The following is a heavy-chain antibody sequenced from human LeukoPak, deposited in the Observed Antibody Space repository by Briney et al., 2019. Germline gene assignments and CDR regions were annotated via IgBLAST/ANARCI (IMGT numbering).Heavy chain of an antibody. V-gene: IGHV3-30*18. D-gene: IGHD3-10*01. J-gene: IGHJ4*02. CDR1: GFTFSTYG. CDR3: AKGGDYYGSGTKGYYFDY. CDR2: ISNDGRNK. Sequence: GGSLRLSCAASGFTFSTYGMHWVRQAPGKGLEWVAVISNDGRNKYYPDSVTGRFTFSKDNSKNTLYLQMNSLRAEDTAVYYCAKGGDYYGSGTKGYYFDYWGQGILVTVSS.